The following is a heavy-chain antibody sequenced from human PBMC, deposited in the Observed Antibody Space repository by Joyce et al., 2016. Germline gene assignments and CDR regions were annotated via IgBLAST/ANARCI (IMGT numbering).Heavy chain of an antibody. CDR2: IYRIGTT. Sequence: QLQLQESGPGLVKPSETLSLSCSVSGGSVNTRTFYWGWIRQSPGKGLEWIGSIYRIGTTFYNPSLKSRVSWSVDTSKNHFSLEVTSATSADTAVYYCARVMLGDCSGENCHSSAFDVWGQGTMVIVSS. V-gene: IGHV4-39*07. J-gene: IGHJ3*01. CDR1: GGSVNTRTFY. CDR3: ARVMLGDCSGENCHSSAFDV. D-gene: IGHD2-15*01.